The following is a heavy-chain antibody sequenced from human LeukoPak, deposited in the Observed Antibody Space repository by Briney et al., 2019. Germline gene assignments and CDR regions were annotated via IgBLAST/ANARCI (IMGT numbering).Heavy chain of an antibody. J-gene: IGHJ4*02. CDR3: TRAYESGTYSSFDY. D-gene: IGHD3-10*01. CDR1: GFSFTSYW. CDR2: INTDGSGT. Sequence: GGSLRLSCAASGFSFTSYWMHWVRQAPGKGLVWISCINTDGSGTTYADSVKGRFTISRDNAKNTLYLQMNGLRAEDTAVYYCTRAYESGTYSSFDYWGQGTLVTVTS. V-gene: IGHV3-74*01.